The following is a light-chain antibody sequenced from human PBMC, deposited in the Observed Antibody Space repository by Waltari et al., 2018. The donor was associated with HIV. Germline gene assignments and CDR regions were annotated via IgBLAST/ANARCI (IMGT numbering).Light chain of an antibody. CDR3: QVWDSNSAF. V-gene: IGLV3-21*02. Sequence: SYDLTQPPSVSVAPGQTARITCGGNNIGSKSVHWYQLRPGQAPVLVVYDDRDRPSGIPERFSGSSSGDTATLTVGWAEAGDEADYYCQVWDSNSAFFGSGTKVTVL. CDR2: DDR. J-gene: IGLJ1*01. CDR1: NIGSKS.